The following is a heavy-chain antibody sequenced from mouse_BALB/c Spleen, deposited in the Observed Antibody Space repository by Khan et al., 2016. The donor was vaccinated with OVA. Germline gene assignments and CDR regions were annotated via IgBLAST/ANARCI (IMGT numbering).Heavy chain of an antibody. J-gene: IGHJ3*01. CDR2: INYSGNT. D-gene: IGHD2-4*01. CDR1: GYSITSEYA. V-gene: IGHV3-2*02. CDR3: AREDYYDCDPFPY. Sequence: EVQLQESGPGLVKPSQSLSLTCTVTGYSITSEYAWNWIRQFPGNKMELMGYINYSGNTRYNASLKSRTSITRDTSKNPFFLQLKCVTTEDTATYYGAREDYYDCDPFPYWGQGTLVTVSA.